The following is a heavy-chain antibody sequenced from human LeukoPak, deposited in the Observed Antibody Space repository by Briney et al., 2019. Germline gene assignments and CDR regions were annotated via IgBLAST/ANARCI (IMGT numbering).Heavy chain of an antibody. CDR2: ISGSGGST. CDR3: AKDLERATVVTPRHNDY. V-gene: IGHV3-23*01. Sequence: PGGSLRLSCAASGFTFSSYGMSWVRQAPGKGLEWVSAISGSGGSTYYADSVKGRFTISRDNSKNTLYLQMNSLRAEDTAVYYCAKDLERATVVTPRHNDYWGQRTLVTVSS. D-gene: IGHD4-23*01. CDR1: GFTFSSYG. J-gene: IGHJ4*02.